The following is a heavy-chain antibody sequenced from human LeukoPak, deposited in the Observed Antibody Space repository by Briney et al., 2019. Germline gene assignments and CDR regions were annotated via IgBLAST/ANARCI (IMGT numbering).Heavy chain of an antibody. Sequence: ASVKVSCKASGYTFTNYGVTWVRQAPGQGLEWMGWINSYNGNTKYTQRLQGRVTMTTDSSTSTAYMELRSLRSDDTAVYYCARGQDATYYIDNSGYYIDYWGQGTLVTVSS. CDR1: GYTFTNYG. V-gene: IGHV1-18*01. CDR2: INSYNGNT. J-gene: IGHJ4*02. D-gene: IGHD3-22*01. CDR3: ARGQDATYYIDNSGYYIDY.